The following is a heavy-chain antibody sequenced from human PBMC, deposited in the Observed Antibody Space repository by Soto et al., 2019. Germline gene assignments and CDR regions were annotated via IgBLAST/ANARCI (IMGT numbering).Heavy chain of an antibody. D-gene: IGHD4-17*01. CDR3: ARVPDYGDYPPPRDY. CDR1: GFTFSSYW. J-gene: IGHJ4*02. CDR2: IKQDGSEK. V-gene: IGHV3-7*01. Sequence: PGGSLRLSCAASGFTFSSYWMSWVRKPQGKGLGWVANIKQDGSEKYYVDSVKRRFTISRDNAKNPLYLQMNSLRAEDTAVYYCARVPDYGDYPPPRDYWGQGPLVIVSS.